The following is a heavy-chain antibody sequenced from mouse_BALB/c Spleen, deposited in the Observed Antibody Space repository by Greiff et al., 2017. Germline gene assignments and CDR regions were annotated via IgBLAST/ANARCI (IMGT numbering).Heavy chain of an antibody. CDR1: GYTFTSYW. Sequence: QVQLQQSGAELAKPGASVKMSCKASGYTFTSYWMHWVKQRPGQGLEWIGYINPSTGYTEYNQKFKDKATLTADKSSSTAYMQLSSLTSEDSAVYYCARSTTVPRYFDVWGAGTTVTVSS. V-gene: IGHV1-7*01. CDR2: INPSTGYT. CDR3: ARSTTVPRYFDV. D-gene: IGHD1-1*01. J-gene: IGHJ1*01.